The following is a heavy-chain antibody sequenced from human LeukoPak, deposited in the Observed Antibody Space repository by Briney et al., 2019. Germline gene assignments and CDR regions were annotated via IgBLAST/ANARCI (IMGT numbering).Heavy chain of an antibody. J-gene: IGHJ5*02. CDR3: ARVTHTELSTWFDP. Sequence: ASVKVSCKASGYTFTGYYMHWVRQAPGQVLEWMGWINPNSGGTNYAQKFQGRVTMTRDTSISTAYMELSRLRSDDTAVYYCARVTHTELSTWFDPWGQGTLVTVSS. V-gene: IGHV1-2*02. CDR2: INPNSGGT. CDR1: GYTFTGYY. D-gene: IGHD5-18*01.